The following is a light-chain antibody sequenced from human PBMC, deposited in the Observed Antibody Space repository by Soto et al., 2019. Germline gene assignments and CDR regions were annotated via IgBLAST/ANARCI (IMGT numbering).Light chain of an antibody. CDR2: GAS. Sequence: EIVLTQSPGTLSSSPGERATLSCRASQSVSSSYLAWYQQKPGQAPRLLIYGASRRATGIPDRFSGSGSGTDFTLTISRLEPEDSAVYYCQQYGSSPNTFGQGTKLEIK. CDR1: QSVSSSY. V-gene: IGKV3-20*01. J-gene: IGKJ2*01. CDR3: QQYGSSPNT.